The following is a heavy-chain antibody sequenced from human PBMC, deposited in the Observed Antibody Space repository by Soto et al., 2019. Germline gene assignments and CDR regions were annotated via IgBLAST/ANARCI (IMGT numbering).Heavy chain of an antibody. V-gene: IGHV3-21*01. CDR1: GFTFSSYS. CDR3: ARDRDTAMVGQFDY. D-gene: IGHD5-18*01. J-gene: IGHJ4*02. CDR2: ISSSSSYI. Sequence: EVQLVESGGGLVKPGGSLRLSCAASGFTFSSYSMNWVRQAPGKGLEWVSSISSSSSYIYYADSVKGRFTISRDNAKNSLYLQMNSLRAEDTAVYYCARDRDTAMVGQFDYWGQGTLSPSPQ.